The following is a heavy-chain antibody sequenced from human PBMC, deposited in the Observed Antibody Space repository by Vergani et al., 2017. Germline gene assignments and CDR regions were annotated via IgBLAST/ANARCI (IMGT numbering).Heavy chain of an antibody. CDR2: IYYSGIT. J-gene: IGHJ4*02. V-gene: IGHV4-59*01. Sequence: QVQLQESGPGLVKPSETLSLTCTVSGGSISSYNWSWIRQPPGKGLEWIGYIYYSGITNYNPSLKSRVTISVDTSKNQFSLKLSSVTAADTAVYYCASETRGGPTDYWGQGTLVTVSS. D-gene: IGHD2-15*01. CDR1: GGSISSYN. CDR3: ASETRGGPTDY.